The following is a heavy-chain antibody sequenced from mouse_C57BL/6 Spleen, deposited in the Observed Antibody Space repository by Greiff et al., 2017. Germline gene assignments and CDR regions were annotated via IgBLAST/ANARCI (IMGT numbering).Heavy chain of an antibody. CDR2: INPNYGTT. D-gene: IGHD2-13*01. Sequence: EVQLQQSGPELVKPGASVKISCKASGYTFTDYYMNWVKQSHGKSLEWIGVINPNYGTTSYNQKFKGKATLTVDQSSSTAYMQRNSLKSEDSAVDYCARGGETRYFDVWGKGTTVTVSS. V-gene: IGHV1-39*01. CDR1: GYTFTDYY. J-gene: IGHJ1*03. CDR3: ARGGETRYFDV.